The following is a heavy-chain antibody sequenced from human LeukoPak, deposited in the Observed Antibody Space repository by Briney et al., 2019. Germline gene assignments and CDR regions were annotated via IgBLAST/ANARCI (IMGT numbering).Heavy chain of an antibody. D-gene: IGHD5-18*01. CDR3: ASGRGYSYGLYYFDY. CDR2: INHSGST. Sequence: SETLSLTCTVSGGSISSSSYYWSWIRQPPGKGLEWIGEINHSGSTNYNPSLKSRVTISVDTSKNQFSLKLSSVTAADTAVYYCASGRGYSYGLYYFDYWGQGTLVTVSS. CDR1: GGSISSSSYY. J-gene: IGHJ4*02. V-gene: IGHV4-39*07.